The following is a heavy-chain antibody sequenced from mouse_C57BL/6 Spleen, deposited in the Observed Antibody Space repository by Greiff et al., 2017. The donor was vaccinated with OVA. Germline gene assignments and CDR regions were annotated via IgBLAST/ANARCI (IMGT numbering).Heavy chain of an antibody. CDR1: GYTFTSYN. J-gene: IGHJ4*01. Sequence: ESGAELVRPGASVKMSCKASGYTFTSYNMHWVKQTPRQGLEWIGAIYPGNGDTSYNQKFKGKATLTVDKSSSTAYMQLSSLTSEDSAVYFCARSDYDAYYYAMDYWGQGTSVTVSS. CDR2: IYPGNGDT. D-gene: IGHD2-4*01. CDR3: ARSDYDAYYYAMDY. V-gene: IGHV1-12*01.